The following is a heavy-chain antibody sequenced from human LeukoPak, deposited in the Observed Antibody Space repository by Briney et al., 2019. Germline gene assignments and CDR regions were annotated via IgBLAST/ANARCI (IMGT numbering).Heavy chain of an antibody. J-gene: IGHJ4*02. CDR3: AGTSDRTSGWYYDY. D-gene: IGHD6-19*01. CDR1: GFTFDDYA. V-gene: IGHV3-9*01. CDR2: ISWNSGAI. Sequence: PGRSLRLSCAASGFTFDDYAMHWVRQAPGKGLEWVSGISWNSGAIGYADSVKGRFTISRDNAKNSLYLQMNSLRAEDTAVYYCAGTSDRTSGWYYDYWGQGSLVTVSS.